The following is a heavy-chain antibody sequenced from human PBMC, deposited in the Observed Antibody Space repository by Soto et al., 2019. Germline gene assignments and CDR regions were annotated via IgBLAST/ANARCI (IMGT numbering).Heavy chain of an antibody. D-gene: IGHD1-26*01. CDR1: GYTFTSYG. J-gene: IGHJ5*02. Sequence: ASVKVSCKASGYTFTSYGISWVRQAPGQGLEWMGWISAYNGNTNYAQKLQGRVTMTTDTSTSTAYMELRSLRSDDTAVYYCATDPFGLIVGANNWFVPWGQGTLVTVSS. V-gene: IGHV1-18*01. CDR3: ATDPFGLIVGANNWFVP. CDR2: ISAYNGNT.